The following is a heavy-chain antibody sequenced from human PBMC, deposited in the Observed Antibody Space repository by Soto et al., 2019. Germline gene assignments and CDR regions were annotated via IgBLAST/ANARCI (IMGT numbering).Heavy chain of an antibody. V-gene: IGHV4-30-2*01. CDR1: GVSISSGGDS. CDR2: IYHSGST. D-gene: IGHD2-2*01. J-gene: IGHJ5*02. Sequence: SQTLSLTYAVSGVSISSGGDSWSWIRQPPGKGLEWIGYIYHSGSTYYNPSLKSRVTISVDRSKNQFSLKLSSVTDADTAVYYCARVPDRWGQGTLVTVSS. CDR3: ARVPDR.